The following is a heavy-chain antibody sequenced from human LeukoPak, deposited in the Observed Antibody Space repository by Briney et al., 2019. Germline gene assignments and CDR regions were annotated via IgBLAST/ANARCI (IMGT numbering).Heavy chain of an antibody. CDR3: TRGSYYDSSGYSGVRLFDY. CDR1: AYSFTDYY. CDR2: VNPNTGGT. D-gene: IGHD3-22*01. J-gene: IGHJ4*02. V-gene: IGHV1-2*02. Sequence: ASVKVSCKASAYSFTDYYIYWVRQAPGQGLEWMGWVNPNTGGTIYGQDFQGRVTMTSDTSISTAYMELSRLRSDDTALYYCTRGSYYDSSGYSGVRLFDYWGQGTPVTVPS.